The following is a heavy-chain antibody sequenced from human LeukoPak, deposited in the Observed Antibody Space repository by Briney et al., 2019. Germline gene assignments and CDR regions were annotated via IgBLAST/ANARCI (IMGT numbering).Heavy chain of an antibody. D-gene: IGHD3-10*01. CDR2: MRYDGSNE. CDR3: AKDYYGSGSLFDY. CDR1: GFTLRTYG. Sequence: PGGSLSLSCAASGFTLRTYGMHWVRQAPGKGLEGVAFMRYDGSNEYYADSVKGRFTISRDNSKNTLYLQMNSLRAEDTAVYYCAKDYYGSGSLFDYWGQGTLVTVSS. V-gene: IGHV3-30*02. J-gene: IGHJ4*02.